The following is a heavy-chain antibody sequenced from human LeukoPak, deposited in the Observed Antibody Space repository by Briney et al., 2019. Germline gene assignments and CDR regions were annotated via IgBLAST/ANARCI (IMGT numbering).Heavy chain of an antibody. D-gene: IGHD4-23*01. J-gene: IGHJ5*02. CDR2: FDPEDGET. Sequence: ASVKVSCKVSGYTLTELSMHWVRQAPGKGLEWMGGFDPEDGETIHAQKFQGRVTMTEDTSTDTAYMELSSLRSEDTAVYYCARDNSVEDTAWWFDPWGQGTLVTVSS. CDR1: GYTLTELS. CDR3: ARDNSVEDTAWWFDP. V-gene: IGHV1-24*01.